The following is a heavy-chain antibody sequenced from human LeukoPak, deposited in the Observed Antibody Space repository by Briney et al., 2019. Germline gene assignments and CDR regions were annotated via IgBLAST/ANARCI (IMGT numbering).Heavy chain of an antibody. CDR1: GFTLSTYG. J-gene: IGHJ5*02. CDR2: ASYDGSIE. D-gene: IGHD3-10*01. Sequence: PGGSLRLSCVASGFTLSTYGMHWVRQAPGKGLEWVAIASYDGSIEHYADSVKGRFTISRDTSKNTLYLQMNSLRAEGTAVYYCAKDFYAFSGSGQNWFDPWGQGTLVTVSS. V-gene: IGHV3-30*18. CDR3: AKDFYAFSGSGQNWFDP.